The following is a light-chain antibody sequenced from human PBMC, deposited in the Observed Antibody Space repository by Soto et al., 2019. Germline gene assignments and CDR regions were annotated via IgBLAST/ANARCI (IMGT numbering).Light chain of an antibody. CDR1: QSVSSK. Sequence: ETVMTQSPATLSVSPGERATLSCRASQSVSSKLAWYQQKPGQAPRLLIYGASNRATGVPTRISGSGSGTEFTLTISSLQSEDFAVYYCQQYNSWPLTFGGGTKVDI. CDR2: GAS. V-gene: IGKV3D-15*01. CDR3: QQYNSWPLT. J-gene: IGKJ4*01.